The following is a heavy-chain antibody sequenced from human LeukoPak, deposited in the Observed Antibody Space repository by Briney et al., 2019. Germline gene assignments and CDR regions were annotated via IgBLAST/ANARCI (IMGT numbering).Heavy chain of an antibody. CDR2: IYYSGST. J-gene: IGHJ4*02. Sequence: WVRQAPGKGLEWIGSIYYSGSTYYNPSLKSRVTISVDTSKNQFSLKLSSVTAADTAVYYCARDPYGDTRDYWGQGTLVTVSS. CDR3: ARDPYGDTRDY. D-gene: IGHD4-17*01. V-gene: IGHV4-39*07.